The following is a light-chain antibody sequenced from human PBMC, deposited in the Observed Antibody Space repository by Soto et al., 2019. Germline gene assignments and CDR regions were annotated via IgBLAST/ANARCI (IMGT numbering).Light chain of an antibody. Sequence: QSVLTQPPSVSGAPGQRVTISCTGISSNIGAGDDVHWYQQLPGTAPKLLIHGNSNRPSGVPDRFSGSKAGTSAALAITGLHAEDEADYYCQSQDSSLRVLWVFGGGTKLTVL. CDR3: QSQDSSLRVLWV. J-gene: IGLJ3*02. CDR1: SSNIGAGDD. V-gene: IGLV1-40*01. CDR2: GNS.